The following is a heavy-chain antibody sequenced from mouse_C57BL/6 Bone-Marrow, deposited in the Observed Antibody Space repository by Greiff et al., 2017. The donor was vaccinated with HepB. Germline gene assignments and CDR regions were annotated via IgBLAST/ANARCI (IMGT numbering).Heavy chain of an antibody. CDR1: GFTFSDYG. CDR3: ARLTGKVGYFDY. D-gene: IGHD1-3*01. Sequence: EVKLQESGGGLVKPGGSLKLSCAASGFTFSDYGMHWVRQAPEKGLEWVAYISSGSSTIYYADTVKGRFTISRDNAKNTLFLQMTSLRSEDTAMYYCARLTGKVGYFDYWGQGTTLTVSS. CDR2: ISSGSSTI. V-gene: IGHV5-17*01. J-gene: IGHJ2*01.